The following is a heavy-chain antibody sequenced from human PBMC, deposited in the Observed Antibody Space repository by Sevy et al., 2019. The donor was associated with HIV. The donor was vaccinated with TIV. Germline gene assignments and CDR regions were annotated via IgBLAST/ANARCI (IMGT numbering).Heavy chain of an antibody. J-gene: IGHJ6*02. Sequence: GGSLRLSCAASGFTFSSYGMHWVRQAPGKGLEWVAVISYDGSNKYYADSVKGRFTISRDNSKNTLYPQMNSLRAEDTAVYYCAKDGYYGSGSYYNVYGMDVWVQGTTVTVSS. V-gene: IGHV3-30*18. CDR3: AKDGYYGSGSYYNVYGMDV. CDR1: GFTFSSYG. D-gene: IGHD3-10*01. CDR2: ISYDGSNK.